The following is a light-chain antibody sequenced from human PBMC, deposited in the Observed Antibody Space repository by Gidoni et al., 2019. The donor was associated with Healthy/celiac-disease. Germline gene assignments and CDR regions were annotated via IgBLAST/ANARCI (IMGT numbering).Light chain of an antibody. J-gene: IGKJ4*02. CDR3: QQRSNWPALT. Sequence: EIALTQSPATLSLSPGERATPSCRASQSFSSYLALYQQKPGQAPRLLIYDASNRATGIPARCSGSWSGTDFTLTISSLEPEDFAVYYCQQRSNWPALTFGGGTKVEIK. CDR1: QSFSSY. CDR2: DAS. V-gene: IGKV3-11*01.